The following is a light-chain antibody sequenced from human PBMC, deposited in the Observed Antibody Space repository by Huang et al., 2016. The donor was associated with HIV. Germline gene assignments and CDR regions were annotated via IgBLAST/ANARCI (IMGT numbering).Light chain of an antibody. J-gene: IGKJ3*01. Sequence: EIELTQSPDTLSLSPGEQATLSCRTSQSVSSTYLAWYQQKAGQAPRLVIYGASSRAPGIPDRFSGRVSGTDFTLTISSLEPGDSAVYYCQQYGDSPRGFTFGPGTKVEIK. CDR1: QSVSSTY. CDR3: QQYGDSPRGFT. CDR2: GAS. V-gene: IGKV3-20*01.